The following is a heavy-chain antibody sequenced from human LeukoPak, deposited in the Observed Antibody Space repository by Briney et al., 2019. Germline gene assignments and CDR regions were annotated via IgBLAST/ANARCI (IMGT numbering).Heavy chain of an antibody. Sequence: KSSETLSLTCAVSGGSISGHYWSWIRQPPGKGLEGIGYIYYSGKTYYSPSLRSRVTISTDMSNYRFSLKLTSVTAADTAVYYCARLLDNVSSGDPDTFDMWGQGTMVTVSS. CDR3: ARLLDNVSSGDPDTFDM. V-gene: IGHV4-59*11. J-gene: IGHJ3*02. CDR1: GGSISGHY. D-gene: IGHD2-15*01. CDR2: IYYSGKT.